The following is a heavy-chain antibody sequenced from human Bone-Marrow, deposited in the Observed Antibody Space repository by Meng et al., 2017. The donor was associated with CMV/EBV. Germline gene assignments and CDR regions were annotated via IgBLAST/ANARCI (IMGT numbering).Heavy chain of an antibody. CDR3: AKNLGRGGSTMVRGTYPHYYYYGMDV. Sequence: GESLKISCAASGFTFSSYGMHWVRQAPGKGLEWVAVIWYDGSNKYYADSVKGRFTISRDNSKNTLYLQMNSLRAEDTAVYYCAKNLGRGGSTMVRGTYPHYYYYGMDVWGQGTTVTVSS. CDR1: GFTFSSYG. V-gene: IGHV3-33*06. D-gene: IGHD3-10*01. CDR2: IWYDGSNK. J-gene: IGHJ6*02.